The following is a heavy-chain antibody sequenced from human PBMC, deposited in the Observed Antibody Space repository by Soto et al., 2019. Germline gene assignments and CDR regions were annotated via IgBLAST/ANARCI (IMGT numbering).Heavy chain of an antibody. Sequence: PSETLSLTCIVSGGSITGSSYYWGWLRQPPGKGLEWIGSIYYSGSTYYNPSLKSRVTLSADTAKNQFSLKLSSVTAADTAVYYCARQGYDSSGYCFDHWGLGTPVTVSS. V-gene: IGHV4-39*01. J-gene: IGHJ4*02. CDR3: ARQGYDSSGYCFDH. D-gene: IGHD3-22*01. CDR1: GGSITGSSYY. CDR2: IYYSGST.